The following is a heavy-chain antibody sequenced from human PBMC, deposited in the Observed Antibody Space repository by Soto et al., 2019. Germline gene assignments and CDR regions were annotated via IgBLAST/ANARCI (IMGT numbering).Heavy chain of an antibody. CDR3: AKDRNREEFYSSSFDY. V-gene: IGHV3-30*18. Sequence: GGSLRLSCAASGFTFSSYGMHWVRQAPGKGLEWVAVISYDGSNKYYADSVKGRFTISRDNSKNTLYLQMNSLRAEDTAVYYCAKDRNREEFYSSSFDYWGQGTLVTVSS. CDR2: ISYDGSNK. D-gene: IGHD6-6*01. CDR1: GFTFSSYG. J-gene: IGHJ4*02.